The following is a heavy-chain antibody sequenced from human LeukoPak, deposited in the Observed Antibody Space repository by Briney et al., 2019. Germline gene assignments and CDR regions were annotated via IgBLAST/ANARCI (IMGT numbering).Heavy chain of an antibody. J-gene: IGHJ6*02. CDR3: AIWSGYSYYYGMDV. V-gene: IGHV3-53*01. CDR2: IYSGGST. D-gene: IGHD3-3*01. Sequence: GGSLRLSCAASGFTVSSNYMSWVRQAPGKGLEWVSVIYSGGSTYYADSVKGRFTISRDNSKNTLYLQMNSLRAEDTAVYYCAIWSGYSYYYGMDVWGQGTTVTVSS. CDR1: GFTVSSNY.